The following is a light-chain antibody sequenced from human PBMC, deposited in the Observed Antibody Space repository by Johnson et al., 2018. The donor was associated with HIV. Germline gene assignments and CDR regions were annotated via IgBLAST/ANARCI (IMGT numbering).Light chain of an antibody. V-gene: IGLV1-51*01. CDR3: ATWDSSLSTYV. CDR1: SSNIGNNF. Sequence: QSVLTQPPSVSAAPGQRVTRSYSGSSSNIGNNFVSWFRQLPLRAPKVLIYDNNKRPSGIPARFSGSKSGTSATLDITGLQTGDEADYCCATWDSSLSTYVFGTGTKVTVL. J-gene: IGLJ1*01. CDR2: DNN.